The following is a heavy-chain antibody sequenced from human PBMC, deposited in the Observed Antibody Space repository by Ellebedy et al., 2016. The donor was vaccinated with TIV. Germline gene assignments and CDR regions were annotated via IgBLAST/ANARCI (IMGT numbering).Heavy chain of an antibody. V-gene: IGHV3-33*08. CDR3: ARDLWQLHSDHFFDY. D-gene: IGHD2-21*01. CDR2: IWYDGTNK. CDR1: GFTFTSYG. J-gene: IGHJ4*02. Sequence: GESLKISCAASGFTFTSYGMHWVRQAPGKGLEWLAVIWYDGTNKYYADSVKGRFTISRDNSKNTLYLQMNSLRAEDTAVYYCARDLWQLHSDHFFDYWGQGALVTVSS.